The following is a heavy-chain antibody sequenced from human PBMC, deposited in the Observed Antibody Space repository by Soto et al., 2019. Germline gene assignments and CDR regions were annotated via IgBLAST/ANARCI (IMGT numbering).Heavy chain of an antibody. CDR2: IWYDGGNK. Sequence: QVQLVESGGGVVQPGRSLRLSCAASGFTFSNYGMHWVRQAPGKELEWVSFIWYDGGNKYYAESVKGRFTISRDNSKNTLFLQMNSLRAEDTAVYYCARDGDVNTGFGKDYWGQGTLVSVSS. V-gene: IGHV3-33*01. CDR3: ARDGDVNTGFGKDY. CDR1: GFTFSNYG. D-gene: IGHD3-16*01. J-gene: IGHJ4*02.